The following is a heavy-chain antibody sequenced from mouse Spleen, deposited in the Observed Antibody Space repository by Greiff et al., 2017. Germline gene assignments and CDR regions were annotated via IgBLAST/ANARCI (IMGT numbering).Heavy chain of an antibody. J-gene: IGHJ3*01. V-gene: IGHV1S56*01. CDR3: ANLYYGNYVVAY. CDR2: IYPGNVNT. D-gene: IGHD2-1*01. Sequence: VQLQQSGPELVKPGASVRISCKASGYTFTSYDIHWVKQRPGQGLEWIGWIYPGNVNTKYNEKFKGKTTLTADKSSSTAYMLLSSLTSEDSAIYFCANLYYGNYVVAYWGQGTLVTVSA. CDR1: GYTFTSYD.